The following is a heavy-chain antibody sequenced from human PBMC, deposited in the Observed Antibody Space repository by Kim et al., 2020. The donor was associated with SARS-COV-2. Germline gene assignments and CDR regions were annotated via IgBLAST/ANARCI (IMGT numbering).Heavy chain of an antibody. CDR3: ARANGDFDY. V-gene: IGHV4-34*01. Sequence: GSTNHNPSLKSRVTISVDTSKNQFSLKRSSVTAADTAVYYCARANGDFDYWGQGTLVTVSS. J-gene: IGHJ4*02. CDR2: GST. D-gene: IGHD4-17*01.